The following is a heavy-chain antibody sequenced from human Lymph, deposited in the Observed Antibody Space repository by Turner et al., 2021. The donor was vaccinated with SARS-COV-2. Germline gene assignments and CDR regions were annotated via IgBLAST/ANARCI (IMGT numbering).Heavy chain of an antibody. CDR1: GGSFSGYY. D-gene: IGHD7-27*01. Sequence: QVQLQQLGAGLLKPSETLSLTCAVYGGSFSGYYWSWIRQPPGKGLEWIGEINHTGSTNYNPSLKSRVTISVDTSKNQFSLKLSSVTAADTAVYYCARVWVRWWYFDLWGRGTLVTVSS. J-gene: IGHJ2*01. CDR2: INHTGST. CDR3: ARVWVRWWYFDL. V-gene: IGHV4-34*01.